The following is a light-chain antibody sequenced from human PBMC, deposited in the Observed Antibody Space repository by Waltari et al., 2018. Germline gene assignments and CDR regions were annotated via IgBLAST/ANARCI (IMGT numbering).Light chain of an antibody. V-gene: IGKV3-20*01. J-gene: IGKJ2*01. Sequence: EVVLTQSPGTLALSPGERATLSCRASQSVSRSRIAWYLHKPGQAPRLLIYGASGRATGIADRFSGSGSGTDFTLTISRVEPEDFAVYYCQQFGSSVMYTFGQGTKLEIE. CDR1: QSVSRSR. CDR3: QQFGSSVMYT. CDR2: GAS.